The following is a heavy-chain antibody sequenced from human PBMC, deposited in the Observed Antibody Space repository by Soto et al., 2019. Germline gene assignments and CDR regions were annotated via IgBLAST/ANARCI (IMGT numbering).Heavy chain of an antibody. CDR3: ARWAYCSSTSCYFDYYYYYGMDV. CDR2: IKQDGSEK. V-gene: IGHV3-7*03. D-gene: IGHD2-2*01. J-gene: IGHJ6*02. Sequence: GGSLRLSCAASGFTFSSYWMSWVRQAPGKGLEWVANIKQDGSEKYYVDSVKGRFTISRDNAKNSLYLQMNSLRAEDTAVYYCARWAYCSSTSCYFDYYYYYGMDVWGQGTTVTVSS. CDR1: GFTFSSYW.